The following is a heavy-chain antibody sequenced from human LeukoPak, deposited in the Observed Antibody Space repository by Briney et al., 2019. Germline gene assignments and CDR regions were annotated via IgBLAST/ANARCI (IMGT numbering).Heavy chain of an antibody. CDR3: VGSPDYGGKKGPFDY. Sequence: PSETLSLTCTVSGGSISSSSLYWGWIRQYPGKGLEWIGSIYYSGSTYYNPSLKSRVTISVDTSKNQFSLKLSSVTAADTAVYYCVGSPDYGGKKGPFDYWGQGTLVTVSS. J-gene: IGHJ4*02. CDR2: IYYSGST. V-gene: IGHV4-39*01. D-gene: IGHD4-23*01. CDR1: GGSISSSSLY.